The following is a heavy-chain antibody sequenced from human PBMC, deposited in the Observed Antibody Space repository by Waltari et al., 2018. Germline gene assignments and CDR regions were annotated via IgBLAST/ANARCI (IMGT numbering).Heavy chain of an antibody. D-gene: IGHD4-17*01. CDR3: SNPDGF. CDR1: GYTFTKYF. CDR2: VNCSSGGI. V-gene: IGHV1-2*06. Sequence: QGQLEQSGAEVKKPGASVKVSCKALGYTFTKYFLHWVRTAPGKGLEWMGRVNCSSGGINYAPKFKGRVSMTRDTSINTAYMELSGLTTNDTAVYYCSNPDGFWGQGTMVTVSS. J-gene: IGHJ4*03.